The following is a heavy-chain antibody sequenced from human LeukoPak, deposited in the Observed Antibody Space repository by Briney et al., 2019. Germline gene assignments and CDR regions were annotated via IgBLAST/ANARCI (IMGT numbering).Heavy chain of an antibody. CDR3: ARGGNIVVEYDY. D-gene: IGHD2-2*01. Sequence: GGSLRLSCAASGFTFSSYAMHWVRQAPGKGLEWVAVISYDGSNKYYADSVKGRFTISRDNSKNTLYLQMDSLRAEDTAVYYCARGGNIVVEYDYWGQGTLVTVSS. J-gene: IGHJ4*02. V-gene: IGHV3-30-3*01. CDR1: GFTFSSYA. CDR2: ISYDGSNK.